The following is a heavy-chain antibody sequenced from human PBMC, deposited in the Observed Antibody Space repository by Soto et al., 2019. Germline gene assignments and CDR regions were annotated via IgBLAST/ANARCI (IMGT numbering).Heavy chain of an antibody. J-gene: IGHJ4*02. V-gene: IGHV1-2*02. Sequence: QVQLVQSGAEVKKPGASVKVSCKTSDYTFSNYYMHWVRQAPGQGLEYVGGINPQSGNPNYVQKFQGRVTVTRDTATSTVYMEVRRLTSDDTAVYYCASEDCRSSNCLNGFDYWGQGSLLTVSS. CDR1: DYTFSNYY. CDR3: ASEDCRSSNCLNGFDY. CDR2: INPQSGNP. D-gene: IGHD2-15*01.